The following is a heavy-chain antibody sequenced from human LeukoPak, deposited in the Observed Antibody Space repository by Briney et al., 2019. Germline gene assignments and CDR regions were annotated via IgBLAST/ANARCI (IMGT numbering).Heavy chain of an antibody. CDR1: GGSVSSDSYY. Sequence: SETLSLTCTVSGGSVSSDSYYWSWIRQPPGKKLEWIGYIYNSGNTNYNPSLKSRVTMSVDTSKNQFSLRLSSVTAADTAVYYCARDRYALTFDYWGQGTLVTVSS. D-gene: IGHD3-16*01. J-gene: IGHJ4*02. CDR2: IYNSGNT. CDR3: ARDRYALTFDY. V-gene: IGHV4-61*01.